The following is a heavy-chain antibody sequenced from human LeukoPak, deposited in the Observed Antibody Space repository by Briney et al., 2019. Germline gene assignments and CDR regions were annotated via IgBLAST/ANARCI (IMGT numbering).Heavy chain of an antibody. CDR2: IIPIFGTA. D-gene: IGHD6-13*01. CDR3: AVLAAAGNSAD. Sequence: GASVKVSCKASGGTFSSYAISWVRQAPGQGLEWMGGIIPIFGTANYAQKFQGRVTITADESTSTAYMELSSLRSEDTAVYYCAVLAAAGNSADWGQGTLVSVFS. CDR1: GGTFSSYA. J-gene: IGHJ1*01. V-gene: IGHV1-69*01.